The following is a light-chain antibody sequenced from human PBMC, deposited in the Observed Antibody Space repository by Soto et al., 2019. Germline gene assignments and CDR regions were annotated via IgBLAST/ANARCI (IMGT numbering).Light chain of an antibody. V-gene: IGLV2-14*01. CDR3: SSYTSSSTRV. Sequence: QSVLTQPASVSGSPGQSITISCTGTSSDVGGYNYVSWYQQHPGKAPKLMIYDVGNRPSGVSNRFSGSKSGNTASLTISGLQAEDEADYYCSSYTSSSTRVFGTGTKVNV. J-gene: IGLJ1*01. CDR2: DVG. CDR1: SSDVGGYNY.